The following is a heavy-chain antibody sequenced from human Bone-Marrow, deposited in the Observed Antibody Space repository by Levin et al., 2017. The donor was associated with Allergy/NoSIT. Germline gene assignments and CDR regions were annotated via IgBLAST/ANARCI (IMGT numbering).Heavy chain of an antibody. J-gene: IGHJ3*02. CDR2: ISYDGSNK. CDR3: ARDKVVWEPSIAAAGTWYSSGWYASVDAFDI. D-gene: IGHD6-19*01. CDR1: GFTFSSYA. V-gene: IGHV3-30-3*01. Sequence: GGSLRLSCAASGFTFSSYAMHWVRQAPGKGLEWVAVISYDGSNKYYADSVKGRFTISRDNSKNTLYLQMNSLRAEDTAVYYCARDKVVWEPSIAAAGTWYSSGWYASVDAFDIWGQGTMVTVSS.